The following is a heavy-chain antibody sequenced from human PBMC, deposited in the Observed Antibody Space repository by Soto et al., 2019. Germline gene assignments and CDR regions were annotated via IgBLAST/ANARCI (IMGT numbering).Heavy chain of an antibody. D-gene: IGHD3-3*01. CDR3: AKASGLVLRFLEWSRYFDY. J-gene: IGHJ4*02. Sequence: GGSLRLSCAASGFTFSSYAMSWVRQAPGKGLEWVSAISGSGGSTYYADSVKGRFTISRDNSKNTLYLQMNSLRAEDTAVYYCAKASGLVLRFLEWSRYFDYWGQGTLVTVSS. CDR2: ISGSGGST. V-gene: IGHV3-23*01. CDR1: GFTFSSYA.